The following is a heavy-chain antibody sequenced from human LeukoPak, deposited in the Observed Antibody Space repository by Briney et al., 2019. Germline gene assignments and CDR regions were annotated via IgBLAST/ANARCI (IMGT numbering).Heavy chain of an antibody. J-gene: IGHJ5*02. V-gene: IGHV1-2*06. CDR3: ARDLGYYYDSSGYYENWFDP. Sequence: GASVKVSCKASGYTFTGYYVHWVRQAPGQGLEWMGRINPNSGGTDYAQKFQGRVTMTRDTSISTAYMELSRLRSDDTAVYYCARDLGYYYDSSGYYENWFDPWGQGTLVTVSS. CDR1: GYTFTGYY. CDR2: INPNSGGT. D-gene: IGHD3-22*01.